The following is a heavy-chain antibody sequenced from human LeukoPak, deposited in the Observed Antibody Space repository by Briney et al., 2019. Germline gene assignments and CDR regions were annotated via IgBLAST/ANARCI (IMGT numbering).Heavy chain of an antibody. Sequence: SETLSLTCTVSGGPVSGGNYYCSWIPQSPGKGLEWIGYIHYSGSTVYNPSLKSRVTMSIDTFKNQFSLNLSSVTAADTAVYYCARTVSTGGYWGQGTLVTVSS. D-gene: IGHD1-14*01. CDR3: ARTVSTGGY. CDR2: IHYSGST. CDR1: GGPVSGGNYY. V-gene: IGHV4-61*01. J-gene: IGHJ4*02.